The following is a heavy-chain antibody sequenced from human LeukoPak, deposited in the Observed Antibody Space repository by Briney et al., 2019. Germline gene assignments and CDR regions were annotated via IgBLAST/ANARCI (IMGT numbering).Heavy chain of an antibody. CDR3: ARVGRDILIGYANDAFDI. D-gene: IGHD3-9*01. CDR1: GGSIRSSSYF. Sequence: PSETLSLTCTVSGGSIRSSSYFWGGIRQPPGKGLEGSGSIYYSGAPYHTPPLKTRDTLSLDAYKKQFSLALLSVTAADTAVYYCARVGRDILIGYANDAFDIWGQGTMVTVSS. V-gene: IGHV4-39*07. CDR2: IYYSGAP. J-gene: IGHJ3*02.